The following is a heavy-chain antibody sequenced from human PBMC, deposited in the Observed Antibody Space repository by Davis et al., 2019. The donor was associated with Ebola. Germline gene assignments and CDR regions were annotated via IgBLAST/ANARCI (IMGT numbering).Heavy chain of an antibody. CDR2: IYYSGST. Sequence: SETLSLTCTVSGGSISSSSYYWGWIRQPPGKGLEWIGSIYYSGSTYYNPSLKSRVTISVDTSKNQFSLKLSSVTAADTAVYYCATSPLYSSSWYSRWGQGTLVTVSS. J-gene: IGHJ4*02. CDR1: GGSISSSSYY. V-gene: IGHV4-39*01. D-gene: IGHD6-13*01. CDR3: ATSPLYSSSWYSR.